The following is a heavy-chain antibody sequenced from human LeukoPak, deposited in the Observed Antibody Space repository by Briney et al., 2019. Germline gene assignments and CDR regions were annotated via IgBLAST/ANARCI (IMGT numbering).Heavy chain of an antibody. CDR2: FDPEDGET. J-gene: IGHJ3*02. Sequence: ASVKVSCKVSGYTLTELSMHWVRQAPGKGLEWMGGFDPEDGETIYAQKFQGRVTMTEDTSTDTAYMELSSLRSEDTTVYYCATDRSSWPRGAFDIWGQGTMVTVSS. CDR1: GYTLTELS. D-gene: IGHD6-13*01. V-gene: IGHV1-24*01. CDR3: ATDRSSWPRGAFDI.